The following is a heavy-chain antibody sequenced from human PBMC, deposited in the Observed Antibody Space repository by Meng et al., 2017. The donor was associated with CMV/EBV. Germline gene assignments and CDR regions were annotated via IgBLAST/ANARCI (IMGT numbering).Heavy chain of an antibody. CDR3: ARDTRDWGSSWLT. Sequence: SVKVSCKASGGTFSSYAISWVRQAPGQGLEWMGGIIPIFGTANYAQKFQGRVTITTDEYTSTAYMELSSLRSEDTAVYYCARDTRDWGSSWLTWGQGTLVTVSS. J-gene: IGHJ4*02. D-gene: IGHD6-13*01. V-gene: IGHV1-69*05. CDR1: GGTFSSYA. CDR2: IIPIFGTA.